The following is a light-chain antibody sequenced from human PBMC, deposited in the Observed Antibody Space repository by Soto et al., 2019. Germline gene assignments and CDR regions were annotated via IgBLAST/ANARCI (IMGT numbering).Light chain of an antibody. CDR3: QQYSSSSWT. V-gene: IGKV3-20*01. J-gene: IGKJ1*01. CDR2: GTS. Sequence: EIVVTQSPGTLSLSPGERATLSCRASQSVSSSYLAWYQQKRGQPPRLLTYGTSSRATAIPDRFSGSGSGTDFTRTISRLEPEDFAVYYCQQYSSSSWTFGQGTKGEIK. CDR1: QSVSSSY.